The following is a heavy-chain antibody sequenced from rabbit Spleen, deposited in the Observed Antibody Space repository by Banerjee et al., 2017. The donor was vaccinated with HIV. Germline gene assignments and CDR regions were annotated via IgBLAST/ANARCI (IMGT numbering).Heavy chain of an antibody. Sequence: QLKESGGGLVQPGGSLKLSCKASGFDFNSYYMSWVRQAPGKGLEWIGYIDPLFGSAYYASWVNGRFSISRENTQNTLYLQLSSLTAADTATYFCGRGVNVDADYFDLWGQGTLVTVS. J-gene: IGHJ4*01. CDR2: IDPLFGSA. CDR3: GRGVNVDADYFDL. D-gene: IGHD4-2*01. V-gene: IGHV1S7*01. CDR1: GFDFNSYY.